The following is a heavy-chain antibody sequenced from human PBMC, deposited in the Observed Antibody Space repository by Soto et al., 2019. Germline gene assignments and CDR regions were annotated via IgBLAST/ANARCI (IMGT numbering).Heavy chain of an antibody. J-gene: IGHJ6*02. Sequence: LRLSCAASGFTFSSYAMTWVRQAPGKGLEWVSAISRSGDSTYYADSVKGRFTISGDNSKNTLYLQMNSLRAEDTAVYYCAKGAFAGYYYYGMDVWGQGTTVTVS. CDR1: GFTFSSYA. CDR2: ISRSGDST. V-gene: IGHV3-23*01. CDR3: AKGAFAGYYYYGMDV. D-gene: IGHD3-16*01.